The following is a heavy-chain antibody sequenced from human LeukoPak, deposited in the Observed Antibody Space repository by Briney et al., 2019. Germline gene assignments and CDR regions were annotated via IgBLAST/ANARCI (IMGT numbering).Heavy chain of an antibody. CDR3: ARTIFGVVPARLYYYYMDV. D-gene: IGHD3-3*01. CDR1: GGTFSSYA. V-gene: IGHV1-69*05. Sequence: GASVKVSCKASGGTFSSYAISWVRQAPGQGLEWMGGIIPIFGTANYAQKFQGRVTITTDESTSTAYMELSSLRSGDTAVYYCARTIFGVVPARLYYYYMDVWGKGTTVTVSS. CDR2: IIPIFGTA. J-gene: IGHJ6*03.